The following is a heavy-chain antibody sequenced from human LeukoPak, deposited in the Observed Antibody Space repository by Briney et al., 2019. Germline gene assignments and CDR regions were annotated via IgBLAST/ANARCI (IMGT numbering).Heavy chain of an antibody. D-gene: IGHD3-10*01. CDR3: AKNYYGSGSYYNGIDY. CDR1: GFTFSSYA. CDR2: ISGSGDST. Sequence: PGGSLRLSCAASGFTFSSYAMSWVRQGPGKGLEWVSFISGSGDSTYYADSVKGRFTIFRDNSKNTLSVQINSLRAEDTAVYYCAKNYYGSGSYYNGIDYWGQGTLVSVSS. V-gene: IGHV3-23*01. J-gene: IGHJ4*02.